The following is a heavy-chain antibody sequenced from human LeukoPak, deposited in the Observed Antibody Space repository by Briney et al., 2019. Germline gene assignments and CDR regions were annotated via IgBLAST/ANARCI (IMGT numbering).Heavy chain of an antibody. J-gene: IGHJ4*02. V-gene: IGHV1-69*01. D-gene: IGHD3-10*01. Sequence: SVKVSCKASGGTFSSYAISWVRQATGQGLEWMGGIIPIFGTANYAQKFQGRVTITADESTSTAYMELSSLRSEDTAVYYCAREGYYYGSGSYTVDRARHYFDYWGQGTLVTVSS. CDR1: GGTFSSYA. CDR3: AREGYYYGSGSYTVDRARHYFDY. CDR2: IIPIFGTA.